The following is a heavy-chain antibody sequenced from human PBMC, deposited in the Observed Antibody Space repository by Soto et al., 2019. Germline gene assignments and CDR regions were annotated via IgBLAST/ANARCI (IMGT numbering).Heavy chain of an antibody. J-gene: IGHJ4*02. D-gene: IGHD3-16*02. CDR2: IYYSGST. CDR3: ARQSRGYDYIWGSYRDDY. CDR1: GGSISSSSYY. V-gene: IGHV4-39*01. Sequence: QLQLQESGPGLVKPSKTLSLTCTVSGGSISSSSYYWGWIRQPPGKGLEWIGSIYYSGSTYYNPSLKSRVTISVDTSKNQFSLKLSSVTAADTAVYYCARQSRGYDYIWGSYRDDYWGQGTLVTVSS.